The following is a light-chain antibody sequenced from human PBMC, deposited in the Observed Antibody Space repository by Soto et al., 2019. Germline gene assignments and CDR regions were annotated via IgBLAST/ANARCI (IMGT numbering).Light chain of an antibody. J-gene: IGLJ1*01. V-gene: IGLV2-23*01. Sequence: QSALTQPASVSGSPGQSITISCTGTSADVGSYNLVSWYQHHPGRAPKLTIYADNERPSGVSNRFSASNSGNTASLTISWLQDEDEHYYYCCSYAGTTVFYVFGTGTKLTV. CDR2: ADN. CDR1: SADVGSYNL. CDR3: CSYAGTTVFYV.